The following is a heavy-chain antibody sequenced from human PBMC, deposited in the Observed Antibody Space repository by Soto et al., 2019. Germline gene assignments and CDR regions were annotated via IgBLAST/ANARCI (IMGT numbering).Heavy chain of an antibody. CDR2: TYYRSKWYN. Sequence: PSQTISLTCAISGDSVSSNSAAWNWIRQPPSRGLEWLGRTYYRSKWYNDYAVSVKSRITINPDTSKNQFSLQLNSVTPEDTAVYYCAREGLYVSGTRPPPDSFDSPGKGTRVTVSS. CDR3: AREGLYVSGTRPPPDSFDS. CDR1: GDSVSSNSAA. V-gene: IGHV6-1*01. J-gene: IGHJ3*02. D-gene: IGHD3-10*01.